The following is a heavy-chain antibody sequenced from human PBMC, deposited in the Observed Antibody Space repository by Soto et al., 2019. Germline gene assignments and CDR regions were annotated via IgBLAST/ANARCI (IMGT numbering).Heavy chain of an antibody. CDR3: TRIGPEAAMRWYFDY. V-gene: IGHV3-49*04. D-gene: IGHD2-2*01. Sequence: LRLSCKTSGFTFGDYALNWVRQAPGRGLEWVGFIRATPAGGTAEYAASVKDRFTVSRDASSSTAYLQMDSLRTEDTAVYFCTRIGPEAAMRWYFDYWGQGTLVTVSS. J-gene: IGHJ4*02. CDR2: IRATPAGGTA. CDR1: GFTFGDYA.